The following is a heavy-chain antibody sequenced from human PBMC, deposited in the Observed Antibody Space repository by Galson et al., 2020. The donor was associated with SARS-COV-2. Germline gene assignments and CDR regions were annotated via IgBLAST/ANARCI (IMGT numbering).Heavy chain of an antibody. D-gene: IGHD2-2*01. CDR3: ARDRIVVVPAAMAPYYYYYGMDV. Sequence: ASVKVSCKASGYTFTSYGISWVRQAPGQGLEWMGWISAYNGNTNYAQKLQGRVTMTTDTSTSTAYMELRSLRSDDTAVYYCARDRIVVVPAAMAPYYYYYGMDVWGQGTTVTVSS. J-gene: IGHJ6*02. CDR1: GYTFTSYG. CDR2: ISAYNGNT. V-gene: IGHV1-18*01.